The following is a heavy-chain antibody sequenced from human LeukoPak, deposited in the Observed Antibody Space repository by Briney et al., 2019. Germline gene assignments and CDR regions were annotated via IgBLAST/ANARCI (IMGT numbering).Heavy chain of an antibody. V-gene: IGHV5-10-1*01. CDR1: GYSFTSYW. CDR3: ARPPYDSSGYQS. Sequence: GEFLKISCKGSGYSFTSYWISWVRQMPGKGLEWMGRIDPSDSYTNYSPSFQGHVTISADKSISTAYLQWSSLKASDTAMYYCARPPYDSSGYQSWGQGTMVTVSS. D-gene: IGHD3-22*01. J-gene: IGHJ3*01. CDR2: IDPSDSYT.